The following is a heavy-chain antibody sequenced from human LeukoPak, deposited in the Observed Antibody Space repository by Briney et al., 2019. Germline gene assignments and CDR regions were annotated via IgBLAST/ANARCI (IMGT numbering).Heavy chain of an antibody. D-gene: IGHD2-15*01. Sequence: GGSLRLSCAASGFTVSSTYMTWVRQAPGKGLEWVSLIYSGGTTYHADSVKGRFTISRGNSKNTLYLQMNSLRVEDTAVYYCARAPPGYCSGGSCYPFDYWGQGTLVTVSS. CDR3: ARAPPGYCSGGSCYPFDY. CDR2: IYSGGTT. J-gene: IGHJ4*02. V-gene: IGHV3-66*02. CDR1: GFTVSSTY.